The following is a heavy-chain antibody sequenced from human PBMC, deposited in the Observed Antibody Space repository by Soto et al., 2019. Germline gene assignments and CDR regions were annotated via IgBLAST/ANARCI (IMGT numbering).Heavy chain of an antibody. V-gene: IGHV4-39*01. CDR1: GGSISSSSYY. D-gene: IGHD6-13*01. CDR2: IYYSWST. Sequence: SETLSLTCTVSGGSISSSSYYWGWIRQPPGKGLEWIVSIYYSWSTYYNPSLKSRVTISVDTSKNQFSLKLSSVTAAETAVYYCARLAKYSSRTYYYYYGMDVWGQGTTVTVSS. J-gene: IGHJ6*02. CDR3: ARLAKYSSRTYYYYYGMDV.